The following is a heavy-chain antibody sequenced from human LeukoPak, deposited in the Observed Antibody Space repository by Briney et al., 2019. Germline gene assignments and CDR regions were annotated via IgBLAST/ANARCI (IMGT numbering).Heavy chain of an antibody. J-gene: IGHJ4*02. CDR3: SEGYFEPFAH. D-gene: IGHD2/OR15-2a*01. CDR1: GASVSTSH. V-gene: IGHV4-59*02. CDR2: LSYTGKT. Sequence: SETLSLTCVVSGASVSTSHWNWIRQLPGKGLEWIGCLSYTGKTDYNPSFASRVTISLGTSKNQVSLKLRSVTTADTATYFCSEGYFEPFAHWGQGILVAVSP.